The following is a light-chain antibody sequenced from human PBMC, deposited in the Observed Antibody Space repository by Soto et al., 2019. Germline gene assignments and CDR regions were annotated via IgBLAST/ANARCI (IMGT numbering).Light chain of an antibody. V-gene: IGKV1-39*01. CDR3: QHSSSLPFT. CDR1: QSIRSY. J-gene: IGKJ2*01. CDR2: SAS. Sequence: DIQMTQSPSSLSASVGDRVTITCRASQSIRSYLNWFQQKPGKAPKFLIYSASSLQSGVPSRFSGSGSGTDFTLTISSLQPEDFATYYCQHSSSLPFTFGQGTKLEIK.